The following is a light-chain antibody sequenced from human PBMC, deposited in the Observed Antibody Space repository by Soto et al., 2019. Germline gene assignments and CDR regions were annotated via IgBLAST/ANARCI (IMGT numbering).Light chain of an antibody. J-gene: IGLJ1*01. V-gene: IGLV2-11*01. CDR2: DVN. CDR3: CSFAGSYTLYV. CDR1: SSGVGVSNY. Sequence: QSVLAQPRSVSGSPGQSVTISCTGTSSGVGVSNYVSWYRQHPGKAPKLMIFDVNKRPSGVPDRFSGSKSGNTASLTISGLQAEDEADYYCCSFAGSYTLYVFGTGTKVTV.